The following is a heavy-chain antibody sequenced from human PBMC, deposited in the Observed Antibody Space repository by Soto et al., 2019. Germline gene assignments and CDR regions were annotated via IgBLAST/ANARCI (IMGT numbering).Heavy chain of an antibody. CDR3: ARTYYDIWSGPYYYYMDV. V-gene: IGHV3-33*01. CDR2: IWYDGSNK. D-gene: IGHD3-3*01. J-gene: IGHJ6*03. CDR1: GFTFSSYG. Sequence: QVQLVESGGSVVQPARSLRFSCAASGFTFSSYGMLWVRQAPGKGLEWVAVIWYDGSNKYYADSVKGRFTISRDNSKNTLYLQMNSLRAEDTAVYYCARTYYDIWSGPYYYYMDVWGKGTTVTVSS.